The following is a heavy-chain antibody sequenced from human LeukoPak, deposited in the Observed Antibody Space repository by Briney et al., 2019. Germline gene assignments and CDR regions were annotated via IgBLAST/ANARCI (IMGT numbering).Heavy chain of an antibody. D-gene: IGHD6-19*01. Sequence: SETLSLTCAVSGGSISSSNWWSWVRQPPGKGLEWIGEIYHSGSTNYNPSLKSRVTISVEKSKNQFSLKLSSVTAADTAVYYCARNGEQWLVRSYYYMDVWGKGTTVAVSS. J-gene: IGHJ6*03. CDR1: GGSISSSNW. CDR3: ARNGEQWLVRSYYYMDV. V-gene: IGHV4-4*02. CDR2: IYHSGST.